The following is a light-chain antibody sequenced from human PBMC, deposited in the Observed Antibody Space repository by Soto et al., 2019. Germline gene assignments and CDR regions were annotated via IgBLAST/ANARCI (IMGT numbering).Light chain of an antibody. V-gene: IGKV1-39*01. CDR1: QSVNNY. CDR2: EAS. Sequence: DIQLTQSPSSLSASVGDRLTITCRASQSVNNYLNWYQQQPGKAPRLLIFEASTLHSGVPSRFNASGSGTDFTLTISSLQPEDFATYFCQQTNTLVQTFGQGTKVDIK. J-gene: IGKJ1*01. CDR3: QQTNTLVQT.